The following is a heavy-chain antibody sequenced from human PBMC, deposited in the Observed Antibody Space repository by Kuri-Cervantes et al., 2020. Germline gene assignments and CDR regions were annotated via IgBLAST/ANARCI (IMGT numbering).Heavy chain of an antibody. V-gene: IGHV3-48*01. CDR1: GFTFSSYS. D-gene: IGHD3-22*01. J-gene: IGHJ5*02. CDR2: ISSSSSTI. CDR3: ARGNSGYYPNWFDP. Sequence: GGSLRLSCAASGFTFSSYSMNWVRQAPGKGLEWVSYISSSSSTIYYAGSVKGRFTISRDNAKNSLYLQMNSLRAEDTAVYYCARGNSGYYPNWFDPWGQGTLVTVSS.